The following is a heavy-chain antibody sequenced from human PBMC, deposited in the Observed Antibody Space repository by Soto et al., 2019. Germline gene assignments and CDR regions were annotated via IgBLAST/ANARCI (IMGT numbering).Heavy chain of an antibody. V-gene: IGHV3-48*01. D-gene: IGHD2-15*01. CDR1: GFRFSDYS. CDR2: ISSSSFTI. Sequence: GGSLRLSCAASGFRFSDYSMNWVRQAPGRGLEWVSYISSSSFTIHYADSVEGRFAISVDTSKNQFSLKLSSVTAAGTAVYYCARHFCSGGSCHLNWFDPWGQGTLVTVSS. CDR3: ARHFCSGGSCHLNWFDP. J-gene: IGHJ5*02.